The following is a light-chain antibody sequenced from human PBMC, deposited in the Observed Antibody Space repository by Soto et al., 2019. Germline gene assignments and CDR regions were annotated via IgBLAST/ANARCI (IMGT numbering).Light chain of an antibody. V-gene: IGKV3-11*01. Sequence: EIVLTQSPATLSLSPGERATLSCRASQSVSSYLAWYQQKPGQAPRLLIYDASNSATGIPARFSGSGSGTDFTLTISSLEPEAFAVYYCQQRSHWPHFMYTFGQGTKLEIK. CDR1: QSVSSY. CDR2: DAS. J-gene: IGKJ2*01. CDR3: QQRSHWPHFMYT.